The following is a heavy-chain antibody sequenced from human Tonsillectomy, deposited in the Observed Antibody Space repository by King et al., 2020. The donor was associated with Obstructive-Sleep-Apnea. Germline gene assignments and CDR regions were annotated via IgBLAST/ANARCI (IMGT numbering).Heavy chain of an antibody. Sequence: VQLVESGAEVKKPGASVKVSCKASGYTFTAYYMHWVRQAPGQGLEWKGWINPNSGGTNYAQKFQGRVTMTRDTSINTAYMELSRLRSDDTAVYYCARGDIVVVPAAIPGYYYGMDVWGQGTTVTVPS. D-gene: IGHD2-2*01. CDR1: GYTFTAYY. CDR3: ARGDIVVVPAAIPGYYYGMDV. CDR2: INPNSGGT. J-gene: IGHJ6*02. V-gene: IGHV1-2*02.